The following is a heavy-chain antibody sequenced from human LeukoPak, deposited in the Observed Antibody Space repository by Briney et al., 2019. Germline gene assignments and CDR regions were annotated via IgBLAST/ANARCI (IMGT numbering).Heavy chain of an antibody. V-gene: IGHV3-30*18. CDR1: GFTFSSYT. Sequence: GGSLRLSCAASGFTFSSYTMSWVRQAPGKGLEWVAVISYDGSNKYYADSVKGRFTISRDNSKNTLYLQTNSLRAEDTAVYYCAKGYYYFDYWGQGTLVTVSS. CDR2: ISYDGSNK. CDR3: AKGYYYFDY. D-gene: IGHD1-26*01. J-gene: IGHJ4*02.